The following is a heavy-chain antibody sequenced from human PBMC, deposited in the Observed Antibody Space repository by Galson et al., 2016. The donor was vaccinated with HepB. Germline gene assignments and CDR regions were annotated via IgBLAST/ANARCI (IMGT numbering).Heavy chain of an antibody. J-gene: IGHJ4*02. Sequence: SVKVSCKASGFAKFYIHWVRQAPGHGLEWMGVINPTDSSASYAESFQGRVTMTTDTSTSTFYMDLSTLRSEDTAVYYCARGRPTLFEVALNSLADYFDYWGQGTLVTVSS. CDR1: GFAKFY. CDR3: ARGRPTLFEVALNSLADYFDY. D-gene: IGHD5-12*01. CDR2: INPTDSSA. V-gene: IGHV1-46*01.